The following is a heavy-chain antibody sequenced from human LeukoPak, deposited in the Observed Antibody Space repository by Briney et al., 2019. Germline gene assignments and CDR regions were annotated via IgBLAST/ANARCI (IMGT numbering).Heavy chain of an antibody. D-gene: IGHD2-8*02. CDR3: AKDGSWSCTD. V-gene: IGHV3-30*02. CDR1: EFTFRSSA. CDR2: IAHHGNNK. J-gene: IGHJ4*02. Sequence: GGSLRLSCGASEFTFRSSAMHWVRQGPGKGLEWVAYIAHHGNNKYYADSVKGRFTISRDNSKGSLYLHMNSLRADDTAVYYCAKDGSWSCTDWGQGTLVRVSS.